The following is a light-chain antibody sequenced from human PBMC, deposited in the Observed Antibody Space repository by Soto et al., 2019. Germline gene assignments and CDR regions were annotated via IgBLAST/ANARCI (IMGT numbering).Light chain of an antibody. Sequence: QCVLTQPAYMSGSPGQAITISCTGTSSDVGSYNLVSWYQHHPGKAPKLMNYEGSKRPSGVSNRFSGYKSGNTASPTISGLQAEDEADYYCCSYAVISTFVFGTGTKVTVL. CDR2: EGS. CDR1: SSDVGSYNL. CDR3: CSYAVISTFV. V-gene: IGLV2-23*01. J-gene: IGLJ1*01.